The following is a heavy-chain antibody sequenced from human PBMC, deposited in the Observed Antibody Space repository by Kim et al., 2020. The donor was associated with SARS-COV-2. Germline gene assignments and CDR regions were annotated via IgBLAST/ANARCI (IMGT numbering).Heavy chain of an antibody. V-gene: IGHV3-30*02. Sequence: VKGRFTISRDNSKNTLYLQMNSLRAEDTAVYYCAKDLSRSRGGYYYGMDVWGQGTTVTVSS. D-gene: IGHD3-10*01. J-gene: IGHJ6*02. CDR3: AKDLSRSRGGYYYGMDV.